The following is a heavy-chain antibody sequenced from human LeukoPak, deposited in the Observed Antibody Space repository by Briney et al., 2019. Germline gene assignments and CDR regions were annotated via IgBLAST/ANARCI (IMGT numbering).Heavy chain of an antibody. Sequence: GGSLRLSCAASGFTFSSYGMHWVRQAPGKGLEWVAVISYDGSNKYYADSVKGRFTISRDNSKNTLYLQMNSLRAEDTAVYYCPDKAHWARAPLLPVPS. CDR2: ISYDGSNK. CDR3: PDKAH. CDR1: GFTFSSYG. J-gene: IGHJ1*01. V-gene: IGHV3-30*03.